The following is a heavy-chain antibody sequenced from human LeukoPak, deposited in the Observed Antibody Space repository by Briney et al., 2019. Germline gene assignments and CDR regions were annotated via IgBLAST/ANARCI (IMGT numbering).Heavy chain of an antibody. CDR2: IKSDSNEI. V-gene: IGHV3-21*01. J-gene: IGHJ4*02. CDR1: GFTFSSDS. Sequence: GGSLRLSCAAPGFTFSSDSMRWVCQGPGKGLEWVSSIKSDSNEIYYVGSVKGRFTISRDKAKNSLFLQMKSLRAEDTAVYFCARDRRDGYNYDYWGQGTLVSVSS. D-gene: IGHD5-24*01. CDR3: ARDRRDGYNYDY.